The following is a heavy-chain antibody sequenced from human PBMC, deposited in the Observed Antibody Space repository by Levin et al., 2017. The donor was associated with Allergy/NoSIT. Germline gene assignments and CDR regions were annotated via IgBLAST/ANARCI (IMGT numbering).Heavy chain of an antibody. CDR2: IHPYNGNT. Sequence: GESLKISCKASGYTFTSYGINWVRQAPGQEPEWMGWIHPYNGNTNSAQKLQGRLIMSRDTSTRTAYMELRSLRSDDTAVYYCARDFRGFCTDGICPFDYWGQGTLVTVSS. V-gene: IGHV1-18*01. CDR1: GYTFTSYG. J-gene: IGHJ4*02. CDR3: ARDFRGFCTDGICPFDY. D-gene: IGHD2-8*01.